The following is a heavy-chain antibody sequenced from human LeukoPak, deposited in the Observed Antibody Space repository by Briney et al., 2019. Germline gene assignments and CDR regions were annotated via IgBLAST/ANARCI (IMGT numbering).Heavy chain of an antibody. CDR3: ARDQEAYCSSTSCYEYYYYMDV. Sequence: SETLSLTCTVSGGSISSGSYYWSWIRQPAGKGLAWIGRIYTSGSTNYNPSLKSRVTISVDTSKNQFSLKLSSVTAADTAVYYCARDQEAYCSSTSCYEYYYYMDVWGKGTTVTISS. D-gene: IGHD2-2*01. V-gene: IGHV4-61*02. J-gene: IGHJ6*03. CDR2: IYTSGST. CDR1: GGSISSGSYY.